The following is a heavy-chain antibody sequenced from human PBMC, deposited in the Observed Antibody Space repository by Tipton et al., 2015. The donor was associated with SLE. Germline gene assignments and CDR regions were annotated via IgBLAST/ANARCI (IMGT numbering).Heavy chain of an antibody. V-gene: IGHV4-4*07. J-gene: IGHJ4*02. Sequence: TLSLTCTVSGGSIIGNYWSWVRQPPGKGLEWIGGMYNSGSTDYNPSLKSRVTMSVDTSKNQFSLKLTSVTAADTAVYYCARGQHQRGRFDYLGQGTLVTVSS. CDR2: MYNSGST. CDR1: GGSIIGNY. D-gene: IGHD2-2*01. CDR3: ARGQHQRGRFDY.